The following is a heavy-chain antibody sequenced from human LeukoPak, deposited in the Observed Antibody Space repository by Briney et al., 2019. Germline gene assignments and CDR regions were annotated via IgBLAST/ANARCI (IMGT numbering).Heavy chain of an antibody. J-gene: IGHJ6*03. D-gene: IGHD5-12*01. CDR1: GGAFSGYY. CDR2: INHSGST. Sequence: SETLSLTCAVYGGAFSGYYWSRIRKPPGKGLEWSGEINHSGSTNYNPSLKSRVTILVDTSKNQFSLKLSSVTAADTAVYYCARGMATRKRQYYYYYMDVWGKGTTVTVSS. V-gene: IGHV4-34*01. CDR3: ARGMATRKRQYYYYYMDV.